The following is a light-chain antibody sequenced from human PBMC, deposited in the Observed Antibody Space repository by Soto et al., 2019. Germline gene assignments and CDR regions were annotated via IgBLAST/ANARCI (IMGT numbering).Light chain of an antibody. Sequence: DVVMTQSPLSLPVTLGQPASISCRSSQSLIHSDGNTYLNWFQQRPGQSPRRLIYKVSDRDSGGXDXXTGRGSGTDFTLKISRVEAEDVGVYYCMQGTHWPWTFGQGTEVEIK. CDR2: KVS. CDR3: MQGTHWPWT. J-gene: IGKJ1*01. V-gene: IGKV2-30*02. CDR1: QSLIHSDGNTY.